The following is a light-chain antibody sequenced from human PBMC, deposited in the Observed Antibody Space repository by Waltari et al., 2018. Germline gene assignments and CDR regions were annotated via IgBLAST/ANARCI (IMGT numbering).Light chain of an antibody. V-gene: IGKV3-20*01. J-gene: IGKJ3*01. CDR3: QQYGNSPRT. CDR1: QSISSTY. CDR2: GAS. Sequence: EVVLTQSPGTLSLSPGERATLSCRASQSISSTYLAWYQQKPGQAPRLLIYGASRRAAGIPDRFSGGGSGTEFTLTITILEPEDFAVYYCQQYGNSPRTFGPGTKV.